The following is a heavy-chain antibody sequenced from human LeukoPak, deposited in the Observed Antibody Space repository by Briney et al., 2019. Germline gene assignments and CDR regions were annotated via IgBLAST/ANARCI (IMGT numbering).Heavy chain of an antibody. D-gene: IGHD2-8*01. CDR3: ARVEYCTKGVCINFDL. V-gene: IGHV1-2*02. CDR1: GYTFTGPY. CDR2: INPNSGCT. J-gene: IGHJ4*02. Sequence: ASLKVSCKASGYTFTGPYIHWIRQAPGQGLEWMGWINPNSGCTKYAQKFQDRVTVTRDTSTSTAYMELSGLRADDTAAYYCARVEYCTKGVCINFDLWGQGTLVTVSS.